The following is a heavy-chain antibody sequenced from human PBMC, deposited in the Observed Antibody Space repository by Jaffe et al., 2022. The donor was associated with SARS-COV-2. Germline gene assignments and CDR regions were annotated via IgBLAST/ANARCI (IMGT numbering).Heavy chain of an antibody. CDR2: ISGTGSST. Sequence: EVQLLESGGGLLQPGGSLRLSCAASGFTFSSYAMSWVRQAPGKGLEWVSGISGTGSSTYYADSVKGRFTISRDNSKNTLHLQMNSLRDEDTAVYHCAKGGGWWELPVWGQGTPVTVSS. J-gene: IGHJ4*02. CDR1: GFTFSSYA. CDR3: AKGGGWWELPV. D-gene: IGHD2-15*01. V-gene: IGHV3-23*01.